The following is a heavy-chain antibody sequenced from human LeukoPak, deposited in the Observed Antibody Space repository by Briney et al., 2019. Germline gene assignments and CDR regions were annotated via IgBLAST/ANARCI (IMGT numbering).Heavy chain of an antibody. V-gene: IGHV1-2*02. CDR3: ARDRYSYDLNY. J-gene: IGHJ4*02. CDR1: GYTFTGYY. CDR2: INPKSGGT. D-gene: IGHD5-18*01. Sequence: ASVKGSRKASGYTFTGYYMHWVRQAPGQRLEWMGWINPKSGGTNYAQKFQGRVTMTRETSISTDYMESSRLRFDDPAVYYCARDRYSYDLNYWGQGTLETVSS.